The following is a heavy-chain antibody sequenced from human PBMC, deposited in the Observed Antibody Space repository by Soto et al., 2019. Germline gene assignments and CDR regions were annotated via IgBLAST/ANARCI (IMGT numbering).Heavy chain of an antibody. Sequence: SETLSLTCTVSGGSISSGGYYWSRIRQHPGKGLEWIGYIYYSGSTYYNPSLKSRVTISVDTSKNQFSLKLSSVTAADTAVYYCARGRRAPEDNNWFDPWGQGTLVTVSS. J-gene: IGHJ5*02. CDR1: GGSISSGGYY. CDR2: IYYSGST. V-gene: IGHV4-31*03. CDR3: ARGRRAPEDNNWFDP.